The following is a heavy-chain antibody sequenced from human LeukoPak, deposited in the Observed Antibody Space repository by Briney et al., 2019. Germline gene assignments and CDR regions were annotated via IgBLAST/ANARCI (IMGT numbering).Heavy chain of an antibody. V-gene: IGHV3-30*02. D-gene: IGHD2-2*01. CDR3: ARTSGGYCSSTSCRTPY. Sequence: QAGGSLRLSCAASGFTFSSYGMHWVRQAPGKGLEWVAFIRYDGSNKYYADSVKGRFTISRDNSKDTLYLQMNSLRAEDTAVYYCARTSGGYCSSTSCRTPYWGQGTLVTVSS. J-gene: IGHJ4*02. CDR2: IRYDGSNK. CDR1: GFTFSSYG.